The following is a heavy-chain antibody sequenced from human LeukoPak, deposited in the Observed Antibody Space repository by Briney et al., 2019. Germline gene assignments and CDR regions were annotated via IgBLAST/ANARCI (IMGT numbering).Heavy chain of an antibody. V-gene: IGHV3-7*03. CDR2: IKQDGSET. CDR3: AREYCSGDSSHKGGIDY. Sequence: GGSLRLSCAASGFTSSSYWMTWVRQAPGKGREWVANIKQDGSETFYVDSVKGRFTISRDNAKYSLYQQMNSLRAEDTAVYYCAREYCSGDSSHKGGIDYWGQGTLVTVSS. CDR1: GFTSSSYW. J-gene: IGHJ4*02. D-gene: IGHD2-15*01.